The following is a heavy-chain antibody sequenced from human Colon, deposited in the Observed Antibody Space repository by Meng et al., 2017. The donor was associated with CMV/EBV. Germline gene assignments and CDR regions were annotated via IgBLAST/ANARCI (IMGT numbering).Heavy chain of an antibody. J-gene: IGHJ6*02. CDR2: MNPNSGNT. V-gene: IGHV1-8*02. D-gene: IGHD6-6*01. CDR1: GYTFTNYY. Sequence: ASVKVSCKASGYTFTNYYIHWVRQASGQGLEWMGWMNPNSGNTGYAQKFQGRVTMTRNTSISTAYMELSSLRSEDTAVYYCARFDMGDSSSSPYYYYGMDVWGQGTTVTVSS. CDR3: ARFDMGDSSSSPYYYYGMDV.